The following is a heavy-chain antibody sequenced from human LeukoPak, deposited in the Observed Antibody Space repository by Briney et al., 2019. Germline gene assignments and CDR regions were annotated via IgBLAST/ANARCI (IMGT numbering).Heavy chain of an antibody. D-gene: IGHD6-19*01. J-gene: IGHJ4*02. CDR3: ARGRYSSGWYEEIYFDY. V-gene: IGHV4-34*01. Sequence: SETLSLTCAVYGGSFSGYYWSWIRQPPGKGLEWIGEVNHSGSTNYNPSLKSRVTISVDTSKNQFSLKLSSVTAADTAVYYCARGRYSSGWYEEIYFDYWGQGTLVTVSS. CDR2: VNHSGST. CDR1: GGSFSGYY.